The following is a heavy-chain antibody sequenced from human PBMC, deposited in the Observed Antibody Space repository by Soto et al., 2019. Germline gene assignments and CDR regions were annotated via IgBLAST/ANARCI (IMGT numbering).Heavy chain of an antibody. D-gene: IGHD3-10*01. J-gene: IGHJ4*02. Sequence: QVQLVQSGAEVKKPGSSVKVSCKASGGTFSSYTISWVRQAPGQGLEWMGRIIPILGIANYAQKFQGRVTITADKSTSTAYMELSSLRSEDTAVYYCAREGGEAGFLFDSWGQGTLVTVSS. CDR1: GGTFSSYT. CDR3: AREGGEAGFLFDS. CDR2: IIPILGIA. V-gene: IGHV1-69*08.